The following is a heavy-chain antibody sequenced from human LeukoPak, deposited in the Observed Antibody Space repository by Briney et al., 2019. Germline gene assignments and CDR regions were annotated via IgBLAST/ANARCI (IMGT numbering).Heavy chain of an antibody. CDR2: ISSSSSYI. CDR1: GFTFSSYA. CDR3: ARDTYYYDSSGTDFDY. V-gene: IGHV3-21*01. J-gene: IGHJ4*02. D-gene: IGHD3-22*01. Sequence: GGSLRLSCAASGFTFSSYAMHWVRQAPGKGLEWVSSISSSSSYIYYADSVKGRFTISRDNAKNSLYLQMNSLRAEDTAVYYCARDTYYYDSSGTDFDYWGQGTLVTVSS.